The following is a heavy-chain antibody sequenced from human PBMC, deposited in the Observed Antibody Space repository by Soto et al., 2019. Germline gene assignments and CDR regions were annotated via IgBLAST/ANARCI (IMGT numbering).Heavy chain of an antibody. CDR2: IYPGDSDT. J-gene: IGHJ6*02. CDR1: GYSFTSYW. CDR3: ARISPEVPRLLEWLSSYYYYGMDV. Sequence: GESLKISCKGSGYSFTSYWIGWVRQMPGKGLEWMGIIYPGDSDTRYSPSFQGQVTISADKSISTAYLQWSSLKASDTAMYYCARISPEVPRLLEWLSSYYYYGMDVWGQGTTVTVSS. V-gene: IGHV5-51*01. D-gene: IGHD3-3*01.